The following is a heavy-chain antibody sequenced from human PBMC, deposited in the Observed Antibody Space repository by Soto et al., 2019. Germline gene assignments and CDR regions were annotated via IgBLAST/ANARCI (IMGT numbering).Heavy chain of an antibody. CDR3: ARVPDTNYYDSSGYPFDY. CDR2: INPNSGGT. D-gene: IGHD3-22*01. Sequence: ASVKVSCKASGYTFTGYYMHWVRQAPGQGLEWMGWINPNSGGTNYAQKFQGRVTMTRDTSISTAYMELSRLRSDDTAVYYCARVPDTNYYDSSGYPFDYWGQGTLVTVSS. J-gene: IGHJ4*02. V-gene: IGHV1-2*02. CDR1: GYTFTGYY.